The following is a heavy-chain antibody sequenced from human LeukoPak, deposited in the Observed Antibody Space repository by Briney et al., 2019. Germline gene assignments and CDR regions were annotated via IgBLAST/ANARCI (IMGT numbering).Heavy chain of an antibody. Sequence: HPGGSLRLSCTASGFMFGGYAVSWVRQAPGKGLEWVGFIRSESYGGTTEYAASVKGRFTISRDDSKSIAYLQMNSLKTEDTAVYYCSRAVAHLDYWGQGTLVTVSS. CDR3: SRAVAHLDY. J-gene: IGHJ4*02. V-gene: IGHV3-49*04. D-gene: IGHD4-23*01. CDR2: IRSESYGGTT. CDR1: GFMFGGYA.